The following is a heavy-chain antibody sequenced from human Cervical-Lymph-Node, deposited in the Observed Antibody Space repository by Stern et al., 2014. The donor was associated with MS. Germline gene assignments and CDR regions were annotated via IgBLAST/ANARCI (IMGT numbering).Heavy chain of an antibody. Sequence: QVQLVQSGSELKKPGASVKVSCKASGYTFTRYAMNWVRQAPGQGLEWMGRINTNTGNPTYAQGFTGRFVFSLDTAVSTAYLQISSLQAEDTAVYFCARFPEVDQPDYDYVWGVYRPYYFDSWGQGTLVTVSS. CDR1: GYTFTRYA. CDR3: ARFPEVDQPDYDYVWGVYRPYYFDS. V-gene: IGHV7-4-1*02. D-gene: IGHD3-16*02. CDR2: INTNTGNP. J-gene: IGHJ4*02.